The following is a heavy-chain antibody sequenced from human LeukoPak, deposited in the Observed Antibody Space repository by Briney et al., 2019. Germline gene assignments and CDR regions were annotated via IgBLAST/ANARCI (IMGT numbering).Heavy chain of an antibody. CDR3: ARRGFRGYSGSPGDY. CDR1: GYSISSGHY. D-gene: IGHD1-26*01. CDR2: IYYSGST. V-gene: IGHV4-38-2*02. Sequence: SSETLSLTCTVSGYSISSGHYWGWIRQPPGKGLEWIGSIYYSGSTYYNPSLKSRVTISVDTSKNQFSLKLSSVTAADTAVYYCARRGFRGYSGSPGDYWGQGTLVTVSS. J-gene: IGHJ4*02.